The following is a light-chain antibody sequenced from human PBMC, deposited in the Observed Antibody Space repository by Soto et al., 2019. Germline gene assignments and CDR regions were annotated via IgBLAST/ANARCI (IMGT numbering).Light chain of an antibody. V-gene: IGKV3-20*01. CDR2: GAS. Sequence: EFVLTQSPATLSVSPGERATLSCRASQSVYNNLAWYQQKPGQAPRLLIYGASSRATGIPDRFSGSGSGTDFTLTISRLEPEDFAVYYCQQYGSSPITFGQGTRLEIK. CDR1: QSVYNN. CDR3: QQYGSSPIT. J-gene: IGKJ5*01.